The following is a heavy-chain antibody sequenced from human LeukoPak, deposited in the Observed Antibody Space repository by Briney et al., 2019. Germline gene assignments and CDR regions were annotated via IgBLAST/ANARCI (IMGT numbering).Heavy chain of an antibody. D-gene: IGHD5-18*01. Sequence: SVKVSCKASGGTFSSYAISWVRQAPGQGLEWMGGIIPIFGTANYAQKFQGRVTSTADESTSTAYMEMSSLRSEDTAVYYCARGRSGYSYGDFGYLFDYWGQGTLVTVSS. V-gene: IGHV1-69*13. J-gene: IGHJ4*02. CDR3: ARGRSGYSYGDFGYLFDY. CDR2: IIPIFGTA. CDR1: GGTFSSYA.